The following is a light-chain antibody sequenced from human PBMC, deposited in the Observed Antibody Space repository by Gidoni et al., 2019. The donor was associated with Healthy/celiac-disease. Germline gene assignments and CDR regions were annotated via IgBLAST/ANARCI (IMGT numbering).Light chain of an antibody. CDR3: QQRSNWPPGRYT. J-gene: IGKJ2*01. V-gene: IGKV3-11*01. CDR2: DAS. Sequence: EIVLTQSPATLSLSPGERATLSCRASQSVSSYLAWYQQKPGQAPRLLIYDASNRATGIPARFSGSGSGTDFTLTISSLEPEDFAFYYCQQRSNWPPGRYTFGQGTKLEI. CDR1: QSVSSY.